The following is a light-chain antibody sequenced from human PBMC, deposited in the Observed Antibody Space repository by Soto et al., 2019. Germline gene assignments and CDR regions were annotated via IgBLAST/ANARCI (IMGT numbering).Light chain of an antibody. J-gene: IGKJ5*01. Sequence: ETVMSQSPATLSVSTGERATLSCRTSQSVSSNLAWYQQKSGQAPRLLIHGASSRATGIPARFSGSGSGTEFTLTISSLQSEDFAIYFCHQYNDWPPITFGQGTRLEIK. CDR3: HQYNDWPPIT. V-gene: IGKV3-15*01. CDR1: QSVSSN. CDR2: GAS.